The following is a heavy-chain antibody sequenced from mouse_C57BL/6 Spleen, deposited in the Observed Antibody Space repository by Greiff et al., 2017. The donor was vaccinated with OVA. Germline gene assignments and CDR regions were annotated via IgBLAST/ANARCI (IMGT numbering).Heavy chain of an antibody. CDR1: GYTFTDYE. CDR3: TRKGSYGRPWYFDY. J-gene: IGHJ2*01. CDR2: IDPATGGT. V-gene: IGHV1-15*01. Sequence: QVQLKESGAELVRPGASVTLSCKASGYTFTDYEMHWVKQTPVHGLEWIGAIDPATGGTAYNQKFKGKAILTADKSSSTAYMELRSLTSEDSAVYYCTRKGSYGRPWYFDYWGQGTTLTVSS. D-gene: IGHD1-1*01.